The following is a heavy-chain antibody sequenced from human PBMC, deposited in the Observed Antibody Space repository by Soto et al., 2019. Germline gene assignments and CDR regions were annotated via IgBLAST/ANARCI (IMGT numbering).Heavy chain of an antibody. CDR3: ARTSAQKLDPYYYGMDV. J-gene: IGHJ6*02. Sequence: QVQLVQSGAEVKKPGSSVKVSCKASGGTFSSYAISWVRQAPGQGLEWMGGIIPIFGTANYAQKFQGRVTIAADESTGTAYMEQSSLRSEDTAVYYCARTSAQKLDPYYYGMDVWGQGTTVTVSS. D-gene: IGHD6-13*01. CDR2: IIPIFGTA. V-gene: IGHV1-69*01. CDR1: GGTFSSYA.